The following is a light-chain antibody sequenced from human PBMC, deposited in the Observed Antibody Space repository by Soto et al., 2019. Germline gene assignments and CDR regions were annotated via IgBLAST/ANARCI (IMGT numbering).Light chain of an antibody. Sequence: QSVLTQPASVSGSAGQSITISCSGTMRDVCAYNLVSWYQQHPGTAPKLIIYEVRNRPSGISSRFSGSRSGNTASLTISGLQPEDEGHYYCIAYKARSTLVFGGGTKVTVL. CDR2: EVR. V-gene: IGLV2-14*01. J-gene: IGLJ3*02. CDR1: MRDVCAYNL. CDR3: IAYKARSTLV.